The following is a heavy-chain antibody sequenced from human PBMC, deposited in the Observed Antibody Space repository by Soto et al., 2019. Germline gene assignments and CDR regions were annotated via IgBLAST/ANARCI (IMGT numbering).Heavy chain of an antibody. CDR2: INPSGGST. J-gene: IGHJ5*02. D-gene: IGHD3-16*02. CDR3: ARDGSNVEELSSSGGSWFDP. CDR1: GYTFTSYY. V-gene: IGHV1-46*03. Sequence: GASVKVSCKASGYTFTSYYMHWVRQAPGQGLEWMGIINPSGGSTSYAQKFQGRVTMTRDTSTSTVYMELSSLRSEDTAVYYCARDGSNVEELSSSGGSWFDPWGQGTLVTVSS.